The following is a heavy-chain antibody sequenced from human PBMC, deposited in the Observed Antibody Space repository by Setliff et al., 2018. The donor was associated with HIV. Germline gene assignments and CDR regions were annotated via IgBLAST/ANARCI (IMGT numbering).Heavy chain of an antibody. J-gene: IGHJ5*02. CDR1: GGTFRKYA. CDR2: ITPIFGIA. CDR3: ARERYCSAGSCYSKLSWFDP. Sequence: SVKVSCKASGGTFRKYAISWVRQAPGQGLEWMGGITPIFGIANYAQKFQDRVTITTDESTTTAYMELSSLRSEDTAVYFCARERYCSAGSCYSKLSWFDPWGQGTLVTVSS. D-gene: IGHD2-15*01. V-gene: IGHV1-69*05.